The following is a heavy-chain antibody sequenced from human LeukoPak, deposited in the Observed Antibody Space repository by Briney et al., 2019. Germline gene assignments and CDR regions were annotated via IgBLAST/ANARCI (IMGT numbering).Heavy chain of an antibody. J-gene: IGHJ5*02. CDR3: ARHGGFAAAGSWFDP. D-gene: IGHD6-13*01. Sequence: PSETLSLTCTVSGGSISSSSSHWGWSRQPPGKGLEWIGSIYYSGSTYYNPSLKSRLTISVDTSKNQFSLKLSSVTAADTAVYYCARHGGFAAAGSWFDPWGQGTLVTVSS. CDR2: IYYSGST. V-gene: IGHV4-39*01. CDR1: GGSISSSSSH.